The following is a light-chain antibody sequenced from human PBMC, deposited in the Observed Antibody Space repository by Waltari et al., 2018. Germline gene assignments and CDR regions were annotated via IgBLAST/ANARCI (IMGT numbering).Light chain of an antibody. CDR1: QSVVDH. CDR3: QQYDSWPPYT. Sequence: VVTQSPDTLSVSPGERATVSCRASQSVVDHVAWYQQRAGQPPRLLIYGPAARATDIPARFSGSGSGTEFTLTISSLQSEDFAVYYCQQYDSWPPYTFGQGTKLEMK. J-gene: IGKJ2*01. CDR2: GPA. V-gene: IGKV3-15*01.